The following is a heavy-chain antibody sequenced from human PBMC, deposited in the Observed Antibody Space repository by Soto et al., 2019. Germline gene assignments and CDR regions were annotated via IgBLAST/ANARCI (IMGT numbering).Heavy chain of an antibody. Sequence: EVQLVESGGGLVHPGESLRLSCEASGFTFSNYWMAWVRQTPGGGLEWVANIKHDGSEAYFLGSVNGRFTISRDNTKNSVLLQMGSLTVEDTAVYYCAREKRANGVFDYWGQGTRVTVSS. CDR3: AREKRANGVFDY. J-gene: IGHJ4*02. CDR2: IKHDGSEA. V-gene: IGHV3-7*01. CDR1: GFTFSNYW. D-gene: IGHD4-17*01.